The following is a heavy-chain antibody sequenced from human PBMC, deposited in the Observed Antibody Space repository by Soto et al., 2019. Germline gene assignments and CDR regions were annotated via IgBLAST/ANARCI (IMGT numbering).Heavy chain of an antibody. CDR2: ISGSGGST. D-gene: IGHD2-8*01. V-gene: IGHV3-23*01. J-gene: IGHJ4*02. CDR1: GFTFSSYA. CDR3: AKPPDSMLFYFREMATIPFDY. Sequence: EVQLLESGGGLVQPGGSLRLSCAASGFTFSSYAMSWVRQAPGKGLEWVSAISGSGGSTYYADSVKGRFTISRDNSKNTLYLQMNSLRAEDTAVYYCAKPPDSMLFYFREMATIPFDYWGQGTLVTVSS.